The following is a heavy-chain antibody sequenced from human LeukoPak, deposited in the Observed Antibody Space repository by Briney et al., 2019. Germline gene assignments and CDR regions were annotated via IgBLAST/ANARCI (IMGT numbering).Heavy chain of an antibody. CDR1: GFTFSSYG. Sequence: GRSLRLSCVASGFTFSSYGMHWVRQAPGKGLEWVAVISYDGSNKYYADSVKGRFTISRDNSKNTLYLQMNSLRAEDTAVYYCAKDLVRDCSGGSCYGIDYWGQGTLVTVSS. V-gene: IGHV3-30*18. D-gene: IGHD2-15*01. J-gene: IGHJ4*02. CDR3: AKDLVRDCSGGSCYGIDY. CDR2: ISYDGSNK.